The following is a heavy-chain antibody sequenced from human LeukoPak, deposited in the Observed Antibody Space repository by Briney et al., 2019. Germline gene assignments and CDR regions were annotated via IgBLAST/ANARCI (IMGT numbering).Heavy chain of an antibody. CDR3: ARGRGGGGSSNNWFDP. Sequence: KPSETLSLTCAVFGGSFSSGQHWSWIRQPPGKGLEWIGEINHSGSSNYNPALKSRVTISVDTSKNQFSLKLSSVTAADTAVYFCARGRGGGGSSNNWFDPWGQGTLVTVSS. J-gene: IGHJ5*02. D-gene: IGHD2-15*01. CDR1: GGSFSSGQH. V-gene: IGHV4-34*01. CDR2: INHSGSS.